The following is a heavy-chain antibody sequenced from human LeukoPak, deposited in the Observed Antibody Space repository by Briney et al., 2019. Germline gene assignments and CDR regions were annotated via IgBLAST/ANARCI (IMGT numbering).Heavy chain of an antibody. J-gene: IGHJ6*02. CDR3: TRDRHGMDV. Sequence: GGPLRLSCAASGFTFSSYDMHWVRQPTGKGLEWVSAIGVAGDTFYAGSVKGRFTISRENAKNALFLQMNSLRAGDTAVYYCTRDRHGMDVWGQGTTVTVSS. CDR1: GFTFSSYD. V-gene: IGHV3-13*01. CDR2: IGVAGDT.